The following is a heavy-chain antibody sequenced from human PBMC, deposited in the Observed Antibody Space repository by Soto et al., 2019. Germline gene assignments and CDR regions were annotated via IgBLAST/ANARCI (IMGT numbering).Heavy chain of an antibody. CDR2: ISVSATTI. CDR3: ARSLPYDFWTGYPNWFDP. CDR1: GFTFSDSY. V-gene: IGHV3-11*01. Sequence: PGGSLRLSCAASGFTFSDSYMIWIRQAPGKGLEWVSYISVSATTISYADSVKGRFTISRDNAKYSLYLQMNSLRAEDTAVYYCARSLPYDFWTGYPNWFDPWGQGTLVTVSS. D-gene: IGHD3-3*01. J-gene: IGHJ5*02.